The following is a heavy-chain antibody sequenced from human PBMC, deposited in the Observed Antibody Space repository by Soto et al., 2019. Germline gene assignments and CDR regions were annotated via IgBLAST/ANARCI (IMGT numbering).Heavy chain of an antibody. CDR1: GGSISSYY. D-gene: IGHD2-2*01. CDR2: IYYSGST. CDR3: ARAYCSSTSCIDYYGMDV. J-gene: IGHJ6*02. V-gene: IGHV4-59*01. Sequence: SETLSLTCTVSGGSISSYYWSWIRQPPGKGLEWIGYIYYSGSTNYNPSLKSRVTISVDTSKNQFSLKLSSVTAADTAVYYCARAYCSSTSCIDYYGMDVWGQGTTVTVSS.